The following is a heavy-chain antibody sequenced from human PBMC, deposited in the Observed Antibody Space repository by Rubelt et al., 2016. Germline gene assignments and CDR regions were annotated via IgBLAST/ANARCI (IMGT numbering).Heavy chain of an antibody. Sequence: QLVQSGPEVKNPGASLKVSCKSSDYSFTTYSITWVRQAPGQGLEWMGWISPYSDHTSYAQKFQGRVTLTAGSATSTANMEVRMVGSDDTAVYYCARIFSFGVFDFWGEGTLVSVSS. CDR3: ARIFSFGVFDF. CDR2: ISPYSDHT. CDR1: DYSFTTYS. V-gene: IGHV1-18*01. D-gene: IGHD3-3*01. J-gene: IGHJ4*02.